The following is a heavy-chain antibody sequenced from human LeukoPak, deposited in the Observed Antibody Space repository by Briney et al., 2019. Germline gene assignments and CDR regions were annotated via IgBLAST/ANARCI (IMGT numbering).Heavy chain of an antibody. CDR2: IDTANGNT. V-gene: IGHV1-3*04. D-gene: IGHD6-13*01. CDR1: GYTFTNHA. Sequence: GASVKVSCKASGYTFTNHAMHWVRQAPGQGLEWMVWIDTANGNTKYLQKFQGRVTITRDTSARIVYMELSSLRFEDAALYYCARPGASSPGNWFASWGQGSLVTVSS. CDR3: ARPGASSPGNWFAS. J-gene: IGHJ5*01.